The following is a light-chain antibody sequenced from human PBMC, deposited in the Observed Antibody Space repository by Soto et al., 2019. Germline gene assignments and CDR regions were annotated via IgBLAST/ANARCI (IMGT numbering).Light chain of an antibody. CDR2: GAS. J-gene: IGKJ1*01. CDR3: QQYGTSFWT. Sequence: EIVLTQSPGTVSLSPGERATLSCRTSQSVSSSYLAWYQQKPGQAPRLLIYGASTRAPGIPDRFSGSGSGTDFPLTISILEPEDFAVYYCQQYGTSFWTFGQGTKVEIK. CDR1: QSVSSSY. V-gene: IGKV3-20*01.